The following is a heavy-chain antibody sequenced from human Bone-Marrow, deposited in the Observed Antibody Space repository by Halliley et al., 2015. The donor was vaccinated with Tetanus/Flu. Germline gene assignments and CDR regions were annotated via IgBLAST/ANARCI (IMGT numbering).Heavy chain of an antibody. V-gene: IGHV4-59*08. J-gene: IGHJ3*02. D-gene: IGHD2-15*01. Sequence: TLSLTCTVYGGSIINYSWSWMRQPPGKGLEWIGYIHHSGSTYYAPSLTSRVTISVDTSKDQFSLKLSSVTAADTAVYYCARHCSGNSCYTDAFDIWGQGTVVTVSS. CDR1: GGSIINYS. CDR2: IHHSGST. CDR3: ARHCSGNSCYTDAFDI.